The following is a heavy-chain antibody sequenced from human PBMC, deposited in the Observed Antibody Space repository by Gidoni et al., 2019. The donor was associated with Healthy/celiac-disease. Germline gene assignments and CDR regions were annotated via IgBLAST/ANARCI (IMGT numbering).Heavy chain of an antibody. Sequence: QVQLVESGGGVVQPGRSLRLSCAASGFTFSSYGMHWVRQAPGKGLECVAVIWYDGSNKYYADSVTGRFTISRDNSKNTLYLQMNSLRADDTAVYYCARGGGIGRRYFDYWGQGTLVTVSS. D-gene: IGHD2-21*01. J-gene: IGHJ4*02. CDR3: ARGGGIGRRYFDY. V-gene: IGHV3-33*01. CDR1: GFTFSSYG. CDR2: IWYDGSNK.